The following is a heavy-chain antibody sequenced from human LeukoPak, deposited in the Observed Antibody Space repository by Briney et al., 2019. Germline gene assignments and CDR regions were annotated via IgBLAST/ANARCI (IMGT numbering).Heavy chain of an antibody. D-gene: IGHD6-6*01. V-gene: IGHV3-23*01. Sequence: GGSLRLSCAASGFTFCSYAINWVRQAPGKGLEWVSDISGSGDSTYYADSVKGRFTISRDNSKNTLYLQMNSLRAEDTSVYYCAKDEAVAARLPREYGGQGALVTVSS. J-gene: IGHJ4*02. CDR1: GFTFCSYA. CDR2: ISGSGDST. CDR3: AKDEAVAARLPREY.